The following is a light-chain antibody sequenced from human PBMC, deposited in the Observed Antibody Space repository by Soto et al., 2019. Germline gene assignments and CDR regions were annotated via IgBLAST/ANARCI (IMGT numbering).Light chain of an antibody. CDR2: DVR. Sequence: QSVLTQPRSVSGSPGQSVTISCTGTSRDVGGYSYVSWYQQHPGKAPKLMIYDVRKRPSGVPDRFSGSKSDNTASLTISGLQAEDEADYYCCSYAGRYTYVFGTGTKVTVL. J-gene: IGLJ1*01. CDR1: SRDVGGYSY. V-gene: IGLV2-11*01. CDR3: CSYAGRYTYV.